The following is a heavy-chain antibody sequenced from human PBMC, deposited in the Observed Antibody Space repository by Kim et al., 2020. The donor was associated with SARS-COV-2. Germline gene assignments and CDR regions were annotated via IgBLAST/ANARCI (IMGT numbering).Heavy chain of an antibody. Sequence: SETLSLTCTVSGGSISSGGYYWSWIRQHPGKGLEWIGYIYYSGSTYYNPSLKSRVTISVDTSKNQFSLKLSSVTAADTAVYYCARGTLWFGELSPFDIWGQGTMVTVSS. V-gene: IGHV4-31*03. D-gene: IGHD3-10*01. CDR1: GGSISSGGYY. CDR3: ARGTLWFGELSPFDI. CDR2: IYYSGST. J-gene: IGHJ3*02.